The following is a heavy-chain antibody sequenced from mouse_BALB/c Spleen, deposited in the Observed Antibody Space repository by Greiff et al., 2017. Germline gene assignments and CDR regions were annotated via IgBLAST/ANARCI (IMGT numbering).Heavy chain of an antibody. Sequence: LQQPGSELVRPGASVKLSCKASGYTFTSYWMHWVKQRHGQGLEWIGNIYPGSGSTNYDEKFKSKGTLTVDTSSSTAYMHLSSLTSEDSVVYYCTRMLGYDADYFDYWGQGTTLTVSS. CDR1: GYTFTSYW. CDR3: TRMLGYDADYFDY. D-gene: IGHD2-2*01. V-gene: IGHV1S22*01. J-gene: IGHJ2*01. CDR2: IYPGSGST.